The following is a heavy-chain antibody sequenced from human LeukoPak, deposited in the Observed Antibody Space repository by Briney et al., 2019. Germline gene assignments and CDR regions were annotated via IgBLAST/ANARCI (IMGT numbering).Heavy chain of an antibody. J-gene: IGHJ4*02. V-gene: IGHV4-34*01. Sequence: PSETLSLTCAVYGGSFSGYYWSWIRQPPGKGLEWIGEINHSGSTNYNPSLKSRVTISVDTSKNQFSLKLSSVTAADTAVYYCASDRNETAMANHIHYWGQGTLVTVSS. CDR1: GGSFSGYY. D-gene: IGHD5-18*01. CDR2: INHSGST. CDR3: ASDRNETAMANHIHY.